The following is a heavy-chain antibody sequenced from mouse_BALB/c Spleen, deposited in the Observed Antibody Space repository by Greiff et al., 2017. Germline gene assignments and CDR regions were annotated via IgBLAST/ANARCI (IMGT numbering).Heavy chain of an antibody. CDR2: ISSGGSYT. CDR3: ARLTIYDGYPYYFDY. J-gene: IGHJ2*01. CDR1: GFTFSSYG. Sequence: EVQRVESGGDLVKPGGSLKLSCAASGFTFSSYGMSWVRQTPDKRLEWVATISSGGSYTYYPDSVKGRFTISRDNAKNTLYLQMSSLKSEDTAMYYCARLTIYDGYPYYFDYWGQGTTLTVSS. V-gene: IGHV5-6*01. D-gene: IGHD2-3*01.